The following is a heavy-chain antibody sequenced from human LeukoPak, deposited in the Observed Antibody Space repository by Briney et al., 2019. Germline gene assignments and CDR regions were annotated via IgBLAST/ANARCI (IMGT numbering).Heavy chain of an antibody. CDR3: ARDYCGGDCFPDY. Sequence: ASVKVSCKASGGTFSSYAISWVRQAPGQGLEWMGRINPNSGDTNYAQKFQGRVTMTRDTSISTAYMGLSRLRSDDTAVYYCARDYCGGDCFPDYWGQGTLVTVSS. V-gene: IGHV1-2*06. J-gene: IGHJ4*02. CDR2: INPNSGDT. D-gene: IGHD2-21*02. CDR1: GGTFSSYA.